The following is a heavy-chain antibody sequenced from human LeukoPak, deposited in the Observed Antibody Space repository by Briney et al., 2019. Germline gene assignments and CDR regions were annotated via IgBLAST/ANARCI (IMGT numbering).Heavy chain of an antibody. J-gene: IGHJ4*02. CDR1: GITLSNYA. CDR3: AKRGVVIRVILVGFHKEAYYFDS. V-gene: IGHV3-23*01. CDR2: ISGSGGGT. Sequence: TGGSLRLSCAVSGITLSNYAMSWVRQAPGKGLEWVAGISGSGGGTNYADSVKGRFTISRDNPKNTLYLQMNNLRADDTAVYFCAKRGVVIRVILVGFHKEAYYFDSWGQGALVTVSS. D-gene: IGHD3-22*01.